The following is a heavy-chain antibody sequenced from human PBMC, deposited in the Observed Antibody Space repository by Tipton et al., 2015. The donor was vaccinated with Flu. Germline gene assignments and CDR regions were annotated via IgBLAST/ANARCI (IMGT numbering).Heavy chain of an antibody. CDR2: VTTTKRT. CDR3: VRVDYDNSWTLFDF. V-gene: IGHV4-4*07. CDR1: GGAITGNA. D-gene: IGHD3-22*01. J-gene: IGHJ4*02. Sequence: TLSLTCTVSGGAITGNAWNWIRQPAGKGLEWIGSVTTTKRTDYNSSLKSRVPMSVDMSTNQISLTVISVSAADTAVYYCVRVDYDNSWTLFDFWGRGILVTFSS.